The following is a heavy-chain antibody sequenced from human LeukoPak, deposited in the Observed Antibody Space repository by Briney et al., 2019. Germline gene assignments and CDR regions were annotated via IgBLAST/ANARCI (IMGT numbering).Heavy chain of an antibody. CDR2: IGGRGGST. CDR1: GFRFSDFT. J-gene: IGHJ5*02. V-gene: IGHV3-23*01. Sequence: GESLRLSCAASGFRFSDFTMTWVRQAPGKGPEWVSAIGGRGGSTYYADSLGGRFTISRDNSKDMVYLQMSSLKVEDTATYYCGKEGGAWGQGTKVTVSS. D-gene: IGHD3-16*01. CDR3: GKEGGA.